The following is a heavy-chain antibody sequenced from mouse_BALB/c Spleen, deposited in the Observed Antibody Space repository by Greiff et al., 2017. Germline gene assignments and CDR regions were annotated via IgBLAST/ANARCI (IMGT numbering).Heavy chain of an antibody. CDR2: IWAGGGT. CDR1: GFSLTSYG. Sequence: VQLQQSGPGLVAPSQSLSITCTVSGFSLTSYGVHWVRQPPGKGLEWLGVIWAGGGTNYNSALMSRLSISKDNSKSQVFLKMNSLQTDDTAMYYCARDRSGGYYDYDYAMDYWGQGTSVTVSS. CDR3: ARDRSGGYYDYDYAMDY. J-gene: IGHJ4*01. V-gene: IGHV2-9*02. D-gene: IGHD2-4*01.